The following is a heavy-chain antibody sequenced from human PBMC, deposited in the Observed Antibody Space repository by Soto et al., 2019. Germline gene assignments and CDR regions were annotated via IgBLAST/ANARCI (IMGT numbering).Heavy chain of an antibody. CDR3: ARRPYYYDSWSAFDI. CDR1: GGSISSYY. V-gene: IGHV4-59*08. D-gene: IGHD3-22*01. CDR2: IYYSGST. Sequence: SETLSLTCTVSGGSISSYYWSWIRQPPGKGLEWIGYIYYSGSTNYNPSLKSRVTISVDTSKNQFSLRLSSVTAADTAVYYCARRPYYYDSWSAFDIWGQGTMVTVS. J-gene: IGHJ3*02.